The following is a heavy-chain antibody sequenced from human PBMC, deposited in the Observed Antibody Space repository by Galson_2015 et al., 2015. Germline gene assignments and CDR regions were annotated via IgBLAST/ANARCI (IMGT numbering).Heavy chain of an antibody. CDR1: GYTFTSYG. D-gene: IGHD3-22*01. V-gene: IGHV1-18*01. CDR2: ISAYNGNT. CDR3: AREAYYDSSGYQGRTDY. Sequence: SVKVSCKASGYTFTSYGISWVRQAPGQGLEWMGWISAYNGNTNYAQKLQGRVTMTTDTSTSTAYMELRSLRSDDTAVYYCAREAYYDSSGYQGRTDYWGQGTLVTVSS. J-gene: IGHJ4*02.